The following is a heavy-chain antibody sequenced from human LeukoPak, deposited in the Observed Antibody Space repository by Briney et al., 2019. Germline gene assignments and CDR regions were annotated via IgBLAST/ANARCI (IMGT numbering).Heavy chain of an antibody. D-gene: IGHD3-10*01. J-gene: IGHJ4*02. CDR1: GFTFSNYW. CDR2: IKEDGSEK. V-gene: IGHV3-7*01. Sequence: GGSLRLSCAASGFTFSNYWMSWVRQAPGKELEGVANIKEDGSEKYYVDSVKGRFTISRDNAKNSLYVEMNSLRAEDTAVYYCVRDRYYGSGSLIPIDYWGQGTLVTVSS. CDR3: VRDRYYGSGSLIPIDY.